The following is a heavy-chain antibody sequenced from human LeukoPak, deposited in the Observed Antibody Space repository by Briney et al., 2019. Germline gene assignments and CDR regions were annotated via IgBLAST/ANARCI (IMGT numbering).Heavy chain of an antibody. CDR3: ARDPVGRWSPDLDY. V-gene: IGHV1-2*02. CDR2: INPNNGGP. D-gene: IGHD1-26*01. J-gene: IGHJ4*02. Sequence: GASVKVSCKASGYTFTSYGISWVRQAPGQGLEWMGWINPNNGGPNYAQEFQGRVTMTRDTSISTAYMELSRLRSDDTAVYYCARDPVGRWSPDLDYWGQGTLVTVSS. CDR1: GYTFTSYG.